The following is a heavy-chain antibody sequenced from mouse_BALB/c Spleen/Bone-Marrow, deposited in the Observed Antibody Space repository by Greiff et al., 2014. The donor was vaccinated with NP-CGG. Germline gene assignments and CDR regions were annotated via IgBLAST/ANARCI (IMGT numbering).Heavy chain of an antibody. V-gene: IGHV4-1*02. J-gene: IGHJ1*01. CDR2: INSYSRTV. CDR1: TVDFSRFW. CDR3: ARRYGSNCRYWYFDV. Sequence: PAATVDFSRFWMSWVRQALGKGLEWIVEINSYSRTVNYTPSLKDKFIISRDSAKNALYQQMGKVRSEDTALYYCARRYGSNCRYWYFDVWGAGTTVTVSS. D-gene: IGHD1-1*01.